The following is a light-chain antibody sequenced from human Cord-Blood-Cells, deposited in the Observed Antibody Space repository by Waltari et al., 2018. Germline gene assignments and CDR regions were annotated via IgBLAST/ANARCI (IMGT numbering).Light chain of an antibody. Sequence: SSELTQDPAVSVALGQTVRSTCQGDSLRRHYARWYQQKPGQAPVLVIYGKNNRPSGIPDRFSGSSSGNTASLTITGAQAEDEADYYCNSRSSSGNHYVFGTGTKVTVL. CDR1: SLRRHY. CDR2: GKN. V-gene: IGLV3-19*01. J-gene: IGLJ1*01. CDR3: NSRSSSGNHYV.